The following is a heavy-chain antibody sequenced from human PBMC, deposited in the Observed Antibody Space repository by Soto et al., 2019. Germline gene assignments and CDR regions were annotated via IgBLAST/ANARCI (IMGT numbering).Heavy chain of an antibody. J-gene: IGHJ6*02. Sequence: ASVKVSCKASGYTFTSYGISWVRQAPGQGLEWMGWISAYNGNTNYAQKLQGRVTMTTDTSTSTAYMELRSLRSDDTAVYYCARDRAGYCSGGSCSPYYYGMDVWGQGTTVTVSS. CDR3: ARDRAGYCSGGSCSPYYYGMDV. V-gene: IGHV1-18*01. CDR1: GYTFTSYG. CDR2: ISAYNGNT. D-gene: IGHD2-15*01.